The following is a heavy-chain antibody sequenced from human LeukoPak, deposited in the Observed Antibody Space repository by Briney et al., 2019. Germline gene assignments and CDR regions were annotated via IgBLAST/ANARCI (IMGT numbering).Heavy chain of an antibody. Sequence: ASVKVSCKVSGYTLTELSMHWVRQAPGKGLEWMGGFDPEDGKTIYAQKFQGRVTMTEDTSTDTAYMELSSLRSEDTAVYYCATYSSREDLIRYYYGSGSYNYYFDYWGQGTLVTVSS. CDR1: GYTLTELS. J-gene: IGHJ4*02. CDR3: ATYSSREDLIRYYYGSGSYNYYFDY. D-gene: IGHD3-10*01. CDR2: FDPEDGKT. V-gene: IGHV1-24*01.